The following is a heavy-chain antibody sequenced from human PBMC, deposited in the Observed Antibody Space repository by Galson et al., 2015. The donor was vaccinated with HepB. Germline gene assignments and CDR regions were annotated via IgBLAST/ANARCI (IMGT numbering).Heavy chain of an antibody. CDR2: ISSSSSYI. V-gene: IGHV3-21*01. CDR3: AREWGGYSYCMDV. D-gene: IGHD3-16*01. CDR1: GFTLRSYI. J-gene: IGHJ6*03. Sequence: SLRLSCAASGFTLRSYIMNWVRQVPGKGLEWVSSISSSSSYIYYADSVKGRFTISRDNAKNSLFLQMNSLRAEDTALYYCAREWGGYSYCMDVWGKGTAVTVSS.